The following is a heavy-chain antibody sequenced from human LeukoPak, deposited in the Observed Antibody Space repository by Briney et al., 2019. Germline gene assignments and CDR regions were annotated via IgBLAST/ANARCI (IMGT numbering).Heavy chain of an antibody. CDR1: RFTFSSYA. V-gene: IGHV3-30*04. Sequence: PGGSLRLSCAASRFTFSSYAMHWVRQAPGKGLEWVAVISYDGSNKYYADSVKGRFTISRDNSKNTLFLQMNSLRTEDTAVYYCARDRRQFDYWGQGTLVTVSS. CDR2: ISYDGSNK. J-gene: IGHJ4*02. CDR3: ARDRRQFDY.